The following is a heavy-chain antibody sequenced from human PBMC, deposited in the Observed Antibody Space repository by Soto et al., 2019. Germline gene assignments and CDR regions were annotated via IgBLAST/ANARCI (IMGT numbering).Heavy chain of an antibody. Sequence: EVQVVESGGGLVQPGGSLRLSCAASGFSFSNYWMSWVRQAPGKGPEWVANIKKDGSDKYYVESVKGRFTISRDNAKNSLYLQMKSLRAEDTAVYYCTREAVPYTSGCRKFGAYDYWGPGTLVTVSS. CDR1: GFSFSNYW. D-gene: IGHD6-19*01. CDR3: TREAVPYTSGCRKFGAYDY. V-gene: IGHV3-7*01. CDR2: IKKDGSDK. J-gene: IGHJ4*02.